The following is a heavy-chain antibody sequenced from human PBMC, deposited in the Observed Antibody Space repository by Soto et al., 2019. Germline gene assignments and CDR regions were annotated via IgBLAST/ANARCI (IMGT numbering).Heavy chain of an antibody. V-gene: IGHV3-74*01. D-gene: IGHD5-18*01. Sequence: VGSLRLSCAASGFTFSTYSMNWIRQAPGKGLEWVSRINSDGSTISYADSVKGRFTISRDNAKNTLYLQMNSLRAEDTAVYYCARVNPGYSYVNYWGQGTLVTVSS. J-gene: IGHJ4*02. CDR1: GFTFSTYS. CDR3: ARVNPGYSYVNY. CDR2: INSDGSTI.